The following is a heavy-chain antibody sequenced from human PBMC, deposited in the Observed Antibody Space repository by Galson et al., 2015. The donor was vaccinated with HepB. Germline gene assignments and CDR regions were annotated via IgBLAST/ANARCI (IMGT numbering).Heavy chain of an antibody. D-gene: IGHD6-19*01. CDR3: ARKRDSGWTPAEYFQH. Sequence: SVKVSCKASGYTFTSYAMHWVRQAPGQRLEWMGWINAGNGNTKYSQKFQGRVTITRDTSASTAYMELSSLRSEDTAVYYCARKRDSGWTPAEYFQHWGQGTLVTVSS. V-gene: IGHV1-3*01. CDR2: INAGNGNT. CDR1: GYTFTSYA. J-gene: IGHJ1*01.